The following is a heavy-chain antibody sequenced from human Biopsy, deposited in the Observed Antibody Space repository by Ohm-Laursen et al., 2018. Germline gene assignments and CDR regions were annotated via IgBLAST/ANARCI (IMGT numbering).Heavy chain of an antibody. CDR3: ARDSGILNYGNFKYYHYYGMDV. V-gene: IGHV4-59*02. CDR2: IYYSVMT. J-gene: IGHJ6*02. Sequence: PSETLSLTCTVSGDPATKYYWSWIRQPPGKGLEWIGHIYYSVMTNYNPSLQRRVSISVDTSRNQVSLTLSSVTAADTAVYYCARDSGILNYGNFKYYHYYGMDVWGQGTKVTVSS. CDR1: GDPATKYY. D-gene: IGHD4-11*01.